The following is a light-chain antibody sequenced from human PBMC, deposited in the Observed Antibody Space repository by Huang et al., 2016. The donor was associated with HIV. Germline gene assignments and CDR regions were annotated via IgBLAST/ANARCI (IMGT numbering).Light chain of an antibody. V-gene: IGKV3-20*01. CDR3: QHYGTSPPT. CDR2: VAS. Sequence: EIVLTQSPGTLSLSPGEGATLSCRASQSINNNDLAWFQQKPGQPPRLLIYVASSRATGVPDRFTGSGSGTDFNLTISRLETEDFAMYFCQHYGTSPPTFGQGTKLEIK. J-gene: IGKJ2*01. CDR1: QSINNND.